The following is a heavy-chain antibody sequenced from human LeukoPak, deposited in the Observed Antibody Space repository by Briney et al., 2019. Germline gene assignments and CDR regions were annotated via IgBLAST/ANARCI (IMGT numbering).Heavy chain of an antibody. V-gene: IGHV1-18*01. J-gene: IGHJ4*02. Sequence: ASVKVSCKTSGYTFTSYGISWVRQAPGQGLEWMGWISVYNGNTNYAQKLQGRVTMTSDTTTSTAYMELRSLRSDDTAVYYCARDRYYASGRLIDYWGQGTLVTVSS. CDR1: GYTFTSYG. D-gene: IGHD3-10*01. CDR2: ISVYNGNT. CDR3: ARDRYYASGRLIDY.